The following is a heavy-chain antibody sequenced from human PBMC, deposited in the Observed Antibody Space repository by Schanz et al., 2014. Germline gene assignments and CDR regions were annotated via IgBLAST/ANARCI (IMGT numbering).Heavy chain of an antibody. D-gene: IGHD2-15*01. V-gene: IGHV3-66*03. CDR1: GFTVSSNY. CDR2: ISDDGSRR. Sequence: EVQLVESGGGLIQPGESLRLSCAVSGFTVSSNYMSWVRQAPGKGLEWVAVISDDGSRRHYADFVTGRFTISRDNSKDTVYLQMNSLRAEDTAVYYCARDLAGGGNDVWGQGTLVTVSS. J-gene: IGHJ4*02. CDR3: ARDLAGGGNDV.